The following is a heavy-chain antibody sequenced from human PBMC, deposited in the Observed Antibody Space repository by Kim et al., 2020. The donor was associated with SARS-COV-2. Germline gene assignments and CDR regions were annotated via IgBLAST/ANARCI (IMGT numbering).Heavy chain of an antibody. D-gene: IGHD1-1*01. CDR3: ARNTTDY. CDR2: RGST. V-gene: IGHV4-34*01. Sequence: RGSTKYTPSRKSRVTISVDTSKNQFSLKLSSVTAADTAVYYCARNTTDYWGQGTLVTVSS. J-gene: IGHJ4*02.